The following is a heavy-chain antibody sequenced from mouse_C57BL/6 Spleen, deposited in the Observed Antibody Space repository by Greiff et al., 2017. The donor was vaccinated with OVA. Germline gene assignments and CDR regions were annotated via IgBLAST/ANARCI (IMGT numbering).Heavy chain of an antibody. CDR2: INYDGSST. D-gene: IGHD2-14*01. CDR1: GFTFSDYY. V-gene: IGHV5-16*01. J-gene: IGHJ2*01. Sequence: EVKLVESEGGLVQPGSSMNLSCTASGFTFSDYYMAWVRQVPEKGLEWVANINYDGSSTYYLDSLKSRFLISRDNAKNILYLQMSSLKSEDTATYYCAREIRYGVDYWGQGTTLTVSS. CDR3: AREIRYGVDY.